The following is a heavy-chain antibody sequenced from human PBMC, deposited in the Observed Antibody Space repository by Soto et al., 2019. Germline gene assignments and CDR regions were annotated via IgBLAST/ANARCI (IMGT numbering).Heavy chain of an antibody. D-gene: IGHD2-2*01. CDR1: GFTVSSNY. Sequence: ESGGGLIQPGGSLRLSCAASGFTVSSNYMSWVRQAPGKGLEWVSIIYPAGSTYYADSVQGRFTISRDNSKNTLYLQMNSLRAEDTAVYYCAGDSQGLPAARPGFYYYGMDVWGQGTTVTVAS. CDR2: IYPAGST. CDR3: AGDSQGLPAARPGFYYYGMDV. J-gene: IGHJ6*02. V-gene: IGHV3-53*01.